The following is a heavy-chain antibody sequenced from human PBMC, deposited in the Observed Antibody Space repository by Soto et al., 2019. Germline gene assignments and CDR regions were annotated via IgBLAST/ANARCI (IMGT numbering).Heavy chain of an antibody. J-gene: IGHJ6*02. CDR3: ARSVAGRGVYYYYGMDV. D-gene: IGHD6-19*01. CDR1: GNTFTGYY. V-gene: IGHV1-2*04. Sequence: QVQLVQSGAEVQKPGASVKVSCKASGNTFTGYYMHWVRQAPGQGLEWMGWINPNSGGTNYAQKFQGWVTMTRDTSISTAYMELSRLRSDDTAVYYCARSVAGRGVYYYYGMDVWGQGTTVTVSS. CDR2: INPNSGGT.